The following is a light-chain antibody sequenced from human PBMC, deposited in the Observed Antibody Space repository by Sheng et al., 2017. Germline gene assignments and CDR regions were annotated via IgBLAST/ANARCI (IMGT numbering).Light chain of an antibody. Sequence: DIQMTQSPSSLSASVGDRVTITCRASQGISYWLAWYQQKPGKAPKLLIYEASILGSGVPSRFSGSGSGTEFTLTISSLQPEDFATYYCLQHYIYPITFGQGTRLEIK. CDR2: EAS. CDR3: LQHYIYPIT. V-gene: IGKV1-5*03. J-gene: IGKJ5*01. CDR1: QGISYW.